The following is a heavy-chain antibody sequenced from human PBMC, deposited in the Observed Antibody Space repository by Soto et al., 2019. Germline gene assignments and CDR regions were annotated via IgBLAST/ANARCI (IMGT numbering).Heavy chain of an antibody. Sequence: QVQLQESGPGLVKPSDTLSLSCAVSGYSISSNYWWGWIRQPSGKGLEWIGYMSYSGSTYYNPSLKRRVNMSLDTSKNQFSLKLSSVTAVDTTVYYCARGGYSYGTNFDYWGQGTLVTVSS. CDR3: ARGGYSYGTNFDY. D-gene: IGHD5-18*01. CDR2: MSYSGST. CDR1: GYSISSNYW. V-gene: IGHV4-28*03. J-gene: IGHJ4*02.